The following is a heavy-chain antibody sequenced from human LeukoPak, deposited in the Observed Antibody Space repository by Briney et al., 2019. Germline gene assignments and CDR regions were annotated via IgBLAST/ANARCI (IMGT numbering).Heavy chain of an antibody. V-gene: IGHV4-4*02. D-gene: IGHD3-10*01. J-gene: IGHJ5*01. CDR2: VYHSGST. Sequence: PSETLSLTCSVSGDAISSSNWWTWVLQPPQKGLEWIGEVYHSGSTNYNPSLKSRIYMSVDKSQNRFSLRLSSLTAADTAVYFCARVSGSGLYFKSFDPWGQGTLVIVSS. CDR3: ARVSGSGLYFKSFDP. CDR1: GDAISSSNW.